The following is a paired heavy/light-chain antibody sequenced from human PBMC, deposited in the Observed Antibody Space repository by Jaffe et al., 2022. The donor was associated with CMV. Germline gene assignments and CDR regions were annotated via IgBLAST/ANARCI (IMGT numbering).Heavy chain of an antibody. CDR2: IYSGGDT. J-gene: IGHJ4*02. V-gene: IGHV3-53*01. Sequence: EVQLVESGGGLIQPGGSLRLSCLASGFTVDSYMHWVRQAPGKGLEWVSVIYSGGDTYYSDSVKGRFTLSRDKSRNTLFLQMNSLTADDTAVYHCAVSTYGDYFDYWGPGTLVTVSS. D-gene: IGHD4-17*01. CDR3: AVSTYGDYFDY. CDR1: GFTVDSY.
Light chain of an antibody. J-gene: IGLJ3*02. CDR3: QSWGTGVWV. V-gene: IGLV4-69*02. CDR1: SEHSDYA. Sequence: QLVLTQSPSASASLGASVNLTCTLSSEHSDYAIAWHQQHPEKGPRYLMKVNGDGSHNKGDGIPGRFSGSSSGAERYLTISNLQSEDEAEYYCQSWGTGVWVFGGGTKVTVL. CDR2: VNGDGSH.